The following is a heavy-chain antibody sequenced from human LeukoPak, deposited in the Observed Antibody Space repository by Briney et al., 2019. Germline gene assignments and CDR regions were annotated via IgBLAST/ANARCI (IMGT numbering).Heavy chain of an antibody. Sequence: PSETLSLSCAVSGLSITNMYWSWIRQPPGKGLEVIGYTYINGDTNYNPSLKSRVSISLDTSKNQLSLKMTSVTAADTAVYYCARTARVFDYWGQGILVTVSS. D-gene: IGHD5-18*01. CDR2: TYINGDT. V-gene: IGHV4-4*09. J-gene: IGHJ4*02. CDR1: GLSITNMY. CDR3: ARTARVFDY.